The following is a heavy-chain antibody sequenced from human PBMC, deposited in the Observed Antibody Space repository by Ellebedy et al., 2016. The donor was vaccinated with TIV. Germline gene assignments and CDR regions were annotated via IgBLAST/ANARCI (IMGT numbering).Heavy chain of an antibody. V-gene: IGHV4-30-4*01. D-gene: IGHD6-19*01. CDR3: TREVGGWSSRPFDY. CDR2: ISNSGST. Sequence: MPSETLSLTCTVSGGSISSGNYYWSWIRQPPGKGLEWIGYISNSGSTWYNPSNPSLKSRVTISADTSKNQFSLKLSSVTAADTAVYYCTREVGGWSSRPFDYWGQGTLVTVSS. J-gene: IGHJ4*02. CDR1: GGSISSGNYY.